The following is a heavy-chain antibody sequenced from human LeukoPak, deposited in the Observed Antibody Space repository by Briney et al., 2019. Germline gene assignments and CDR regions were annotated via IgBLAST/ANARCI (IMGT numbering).Heavy chain of an antibody. V-gene: IGHV4-31*03. J-gene: IGHJ6*02. D-gene: IGHD3-22*01. Sequence: SETLSLTCTVSGGSISSSGYYWSWIRQHPGKGLEWIGYIYYSGSTYYNPSLKSRVTISVDTSKNQFSLKLSSVTAADTAVYYCARAQDSSGYYYYYYYGMDVWGQGTTVTVSS. CDR3: ARAQDSSGYYYYYYYGMDV. CDR1: GGSISSSGYY. CDR2: IYYSGST.